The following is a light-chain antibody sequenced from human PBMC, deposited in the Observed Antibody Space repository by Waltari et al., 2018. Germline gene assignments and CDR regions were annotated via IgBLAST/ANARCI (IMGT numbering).Light chain of an antibody. Sequence: SYELTQPPSVSVSPGQTARITCSGDALPMQYTYWYQQKRGQAPVLVISQDSERHSGIPERFSGSSSGTTVTLTISGVQAEDEADYYCQSADSSISYVVFGGGTKLTVL. CDR2: QDS. J-gene: IGLJ2*01. CDR1: ALPMQY. V-gene: IGLV3-25*03. CDR3: QSADSSISYVV.